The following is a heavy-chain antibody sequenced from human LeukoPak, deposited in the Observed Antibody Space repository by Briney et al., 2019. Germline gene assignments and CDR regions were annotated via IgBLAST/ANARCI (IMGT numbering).Heavy chain of an antibody. CDR3: ARERIYNSGWYLIDY. CDR1: GFTFSDYY. D-gene: IGHD6-19*01. V-gene: IGHV3-11*05. J-gene: IGHJ4*02. Sequence: GGSLRLSCAVSGFTFSDYYMTWIRQVPGKGLEWVSYISSSSTYTNYADSVKGRFTISRDNAKNSLYLQMNSLRAEDTAVYYCARERIYNSGWYLIDYWGQGTLVTVSS. CDR2: ISSSSTYT.